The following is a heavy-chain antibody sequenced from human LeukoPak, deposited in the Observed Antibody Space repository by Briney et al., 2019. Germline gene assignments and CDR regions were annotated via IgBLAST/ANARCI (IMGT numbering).Heavy chain of an antibody. CDR1: GFPFSSHV. J-gene: IGHJ4*02. Sequence: QSGGSLRLSCAASGFPFSSHVLSWVRQAPGKGLEWIAYINHNGEAIYYPDFVKGRFIISRDNAKNSLFLQMNDLRDEDTAVYYCAGDYDWAFDFWGQGTRVTVSS. CDR3: AGDYDWAFDF. CDR2: INHNGEAI. D-gene: IGHD3-9*01. V-gene: IGHV3-48*02.